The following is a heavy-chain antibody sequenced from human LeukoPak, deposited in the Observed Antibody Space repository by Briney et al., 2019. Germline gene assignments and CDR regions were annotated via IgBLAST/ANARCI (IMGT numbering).Heavy chain of an antibody. CDR1: GFTFSSYS. CDR3: ARDYHDYGDYGGPFDP. V-gene: IGHV3-48*04. CDR2: MSHNII. J-gene: IGHJ5*02. D-gene: IGHD4-17*01. Sequence: GGSLRLSCAASGFTFSSYSMNWVRQAPGKGLEWISYMSHNIISYADSVKGRFTISRDNAKNSLYLQMNSLRAEDTAVYYCARDYHDYGDYGGPFDPWGQGTLVTVSS.